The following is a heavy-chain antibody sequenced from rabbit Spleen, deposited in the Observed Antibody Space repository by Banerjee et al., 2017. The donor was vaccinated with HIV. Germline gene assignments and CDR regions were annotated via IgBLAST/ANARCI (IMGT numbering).Heavy chain of an antibody. D-gene: IGHD1-1*01. CDR1: GFDFSKYY. V-gene: IGHV1S40*01. CDR2: IVGSSSGFT. J-gene: IGHJ6*01. CDR3: SREPNYSSGHYIYSF. Sequence: QSLEESGGDLVKPGASLTLTCTASGFDFSKYYMTWVRPAPGKGLEWISCIVGSSSGFTYSATWAKGRFTCSKTSSTTVTLQLNSLTAADTATYFCSREPNYSSGHYIYSFWGPGTLVTVS.